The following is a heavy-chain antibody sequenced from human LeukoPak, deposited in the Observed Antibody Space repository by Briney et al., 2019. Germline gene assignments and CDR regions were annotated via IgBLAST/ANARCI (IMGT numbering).Heavy chain of an antibody. Sequence: SETLFLTCTVSGGSISSYYWSWIRQPPGKGLEWIGYIYYSGSTNYNPSLKSRVTISVDTSKNQFSLKLSSVTAADTAVYYCARVKERQQLGPVPPSDAFDIWGQGTMVTVSS. CDR3: ARVKERQQLGPVPPSDAFDI. CDR2: IYYSGST. D-gene: IGHD6-13*01. V-gene: IGHV4-59*01. J-gene: IGHJ3*02. CDR1: GGSISSYY.